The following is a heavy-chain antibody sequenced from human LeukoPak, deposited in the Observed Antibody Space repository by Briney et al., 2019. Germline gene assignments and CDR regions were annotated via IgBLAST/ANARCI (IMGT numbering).Heavy chain of an antibody. CDR3: ARDVGKEASYYYYYMDV. CDR2: ISSSSSTI. V-gene: IGHV3-48*01. Sequence: GGSLRLSCAASGFTFSSYSMNWVRQAPGKGLEWVSYISSSSSTIYYADSVKGRFTISRDNAKNSLYLQMNSLRAEDTAVYYCARDVGKEASYYYYYMDVWGKGTTVTVSS. D-gene: IGHD7-27*01. J-gene: IGHJ6*03. CDR1: GFTFSSYS.